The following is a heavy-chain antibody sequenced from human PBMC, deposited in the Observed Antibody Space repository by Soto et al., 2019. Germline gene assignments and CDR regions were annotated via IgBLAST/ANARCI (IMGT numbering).Heavy chain of an antibody. D-gene: IGHD6-19*01. CDR3: AKDDREAVAGAVHFYGMDG. J-gene: IGHJ6*02. Sequence: QVQLVESGGDVVQPGESLRLSCVASGFTFRWFAMLWVRQAPGKGLEWVAAVSYEGTTKTYSDDVKGRFTISRDNSRNTVYLRLDNLRREDTAMYYCAKDDREAVAGAVHFYGMDGWGQGTSVTVSS. V-gene: IGHV3-30*18. CDR2: VSYEGTTK. CDR1: GFTFRWFA.